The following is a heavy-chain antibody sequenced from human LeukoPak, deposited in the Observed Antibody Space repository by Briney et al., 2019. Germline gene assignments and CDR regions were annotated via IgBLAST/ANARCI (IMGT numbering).Heavy chain of an antibody. V-gene: IGHV1-2*02. CDR1: GYTFDNFY. D-gene: IGHD1-14*01. CDR3: ARDEGSTYNQLDF. CDR2: INGNDGST. J-gene: IGHJ4*02. Sequence: GASVKVSCKASGYTFDNFYIHWARQAPGQGPEWVGRINGNDGSTKYAQKFQGRVTMTRVTAISTVYMDLSGLRPDDTAIYYCARDEGSTYNQLDFWGQGTLVTVSS.